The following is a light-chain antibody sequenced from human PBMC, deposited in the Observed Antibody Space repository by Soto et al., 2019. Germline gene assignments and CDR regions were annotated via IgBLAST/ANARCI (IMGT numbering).Light chain of an antibody. CDR3: SSHTSTRTHV. CDR2: EVS. Sequence: QSALTQPASVSGSPGQSITISCTGTSSDVGGYNYASWYQQHPGKAPKLMIYEVSNRPSGVSTRFSGSKSGNTASLTISGLQAEDEADDYCSSHTSTRTHVFGTGTKVTVL. J-gene: IGLJ1*01. CDR1: SSDVGGYNY. V-gene: IGLV2-14*01.